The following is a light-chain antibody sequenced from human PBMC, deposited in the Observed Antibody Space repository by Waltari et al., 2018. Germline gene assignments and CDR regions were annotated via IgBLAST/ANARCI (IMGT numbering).Light chain of an antibody. CDR3: QQYNSYSLLT. Sequence: DIQMTQSPSTLSASVGDRATTTCRASQSISNWLAGYQQKRGKAPKLLIYKASTLESGVPSRFSGSGSGTEFTLTISSLQPDDFATYYCQQYNSYSLLTFGGGTKVEIK. CDR1: QSISNW. V-gene: IGKV1-5*03. CDR2: KAS. J-gene: IGKJ4*01.